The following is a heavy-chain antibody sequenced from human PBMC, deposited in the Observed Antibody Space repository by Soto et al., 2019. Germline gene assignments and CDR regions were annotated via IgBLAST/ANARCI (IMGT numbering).Heavy chain of an antibody. V-gene: IGHV3-23*01. CDR3: AKVPNYDFWSERGDYYYYYGMDV. CDR2: ISGSGGST. J-gene: IGHJ6*02. D-gene: IGHD3-3*01. Sequence: GGSLRLSCAASGFTFSSYAMSWVRQAPGKGLEWVSAISGSGGSTYYADSVKGRFTISRDNSKNTLYLQMNSLRAEDTAVYYCAKVPNYDFWSERGDYYYYYGMDVWGQGTTVTVSS. CDR1: GFTFSSYA.